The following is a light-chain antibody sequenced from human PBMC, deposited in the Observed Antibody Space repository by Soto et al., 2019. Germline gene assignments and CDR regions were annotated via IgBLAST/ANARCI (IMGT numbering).Light chain of an antibody. J-gene: IGLJ1*01. V-gene: IGLV1-44*01. CDR3: AAWDDTLKRYV. CDR1: NSNIASNT. Sequence: QSALTQPPSASETPGQTVSISCSGSNSNIASNTVNWYQHLPGTAPKLLIYYNNQRPSGVPDRFSGSKSGTPASLAISGLQSEDESDYYCAAWDDTLKRYVFGTGTKVTVL. CDR2: YNN.